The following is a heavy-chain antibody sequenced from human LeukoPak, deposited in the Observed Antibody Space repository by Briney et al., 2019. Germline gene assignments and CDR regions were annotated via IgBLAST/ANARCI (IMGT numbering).Heavy chain of an antibody. CDR1: GYTFTSYY. CDR2: INPSGGST. V-gene: IGHV1-46*01. CDR3: ARAGFWSGYLNWFDP. J-gene: IGHJ5*02. Sequence: ASVKVSCKASGYTFTSYYMHWVRQAPGQGLEWMGIINPSGGSTSYAQKFQGRVTMTRDTSTSTVYMELSSLRSEDTAVYYCARAGFWSGYLNWFDPWGQGTLVTVSS. D-gene: IGHD3-3*01.